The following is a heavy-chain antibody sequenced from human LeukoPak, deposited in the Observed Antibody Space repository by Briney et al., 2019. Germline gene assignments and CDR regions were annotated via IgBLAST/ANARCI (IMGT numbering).Heavy chain of an antibody. CDR3: ARGRYCSGGSCYSGRLNWFDP. CDR1: GGSFSGYY. V-gene: IGHV4-34*01. Sequence: KPSETLSLTCAVYGGSFSGYYWSWIRQPPGKGLEWIGEINHSGSTNYNPSLKSRVTISVDTAKNQFSLKLSSVTAADTAVYYCARGRYCSGGSCYSGRLNWFDPWGQGTLVTVS. D-gene: IGHD2-15*01. CDR2: INHSGST. J-gene: IGHJ5*02.